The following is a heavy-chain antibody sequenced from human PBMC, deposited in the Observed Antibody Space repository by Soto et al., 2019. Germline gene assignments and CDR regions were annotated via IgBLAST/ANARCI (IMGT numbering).Heavy chain of an antibody. V-gene: IGHV5-10-1*01. CDR3: ARQIYDSDTGPNFQYYFDS. D-gene: IGHD3-22*01. J-gene: IGHJ4*02. Sequence: GESLKISCKGSGYSFAGYWITWVRQKPGKGLEWMGRIDPSDSQTYYSPSFRGHVTISVTKSITTVFLQWSSLRASDTAMYYCARQIYDSDTGPNFQYYFDSWGQGTPVTASS. CDR2: IDPSDSQT. CDR1: GYSFAGYW.